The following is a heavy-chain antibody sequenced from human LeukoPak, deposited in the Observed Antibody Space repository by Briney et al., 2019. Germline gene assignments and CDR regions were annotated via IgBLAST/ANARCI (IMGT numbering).Heavy chain of an antibody. V-gene: IGHV3-74*01. Sequence: QPGGSLRLSCAASGFNFRNYWMHWVRQAQGKGLVWVSRINSDGSSTSYADSVKGRFTISRDNAENTLYLQINSLRAEDTAVYYCATDEAATGRLDYWGQGTLVTDSS. CDR3: ATDEAATGRLDY. D-gene: IGHD1-1*01. CDR1: GFNFRNYW. J-gene: IGHJ4*02. CDR2: INSDGSST.